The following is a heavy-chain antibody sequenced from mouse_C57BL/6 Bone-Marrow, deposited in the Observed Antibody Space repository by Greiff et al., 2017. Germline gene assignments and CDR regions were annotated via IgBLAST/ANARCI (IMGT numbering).Heavy chain of an antibody. D-gene: IGHD1-1*01. V-gene: IGHV1-85*01. J-gene: IGHJ1*03. CDR2: CYPGVGST. CDR1: GYTFTSYD. Sequence: QVQLQQSGPELVKPGASVKLSCKASGYTFTSYDINWVKQRPGQGLEWIGWCYPGVGSTKDNEKFKGKATLTVDTSSSTAYMALHSLRCEDSAVYSCARDYGSSYWYFDVWGTGTTVTGAS. CDR3: ARDYGSSYWYFDV.